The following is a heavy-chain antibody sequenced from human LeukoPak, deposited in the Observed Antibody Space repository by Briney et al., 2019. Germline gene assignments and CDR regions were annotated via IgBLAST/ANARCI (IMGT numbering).Heavy chain of an antibody. J-gene: IGHJ6*03. D-gene: IGHD5-18*01. CDR3: ARKGYSYGDYYYYMDV. CDR1: GFTFSSYG. CDR2: IYSGGST. V-gene: IGHV3-53*01. Sequence: PGRSLRLSCAASGFTFSSYGMHWVRQAPGKGLEWVSVIYSGGSTYYADSVKGRFTISRDNSKNTLYLQMNSLRAEDTAVYYCARKGYSYGDYYYYMDVWGKGTTVTISS.